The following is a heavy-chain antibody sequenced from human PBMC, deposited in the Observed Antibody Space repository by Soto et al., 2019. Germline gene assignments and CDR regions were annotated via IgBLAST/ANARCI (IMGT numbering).Heavy chain of an antibody. CDR2: IWYDGSNK. CDR3: ARPTTGPQEDAFDI. Sequence: QVQLVESGGGVVQPGRSLRLSCAASGFTFSSYGMHWVRQAPGKGLEWVAVIWYDGSNKYYADSVKGRFTISRDNSKNTLYLPMNSLRAEDTAVYYCARPTTGPQEDAFDIWGQGTMVTVSS. CDR1: GFTFSSYG. J-gene: IGHJ3*02. D-gene: IGHD4-17*01. V-gene: IGHV3-33*01.